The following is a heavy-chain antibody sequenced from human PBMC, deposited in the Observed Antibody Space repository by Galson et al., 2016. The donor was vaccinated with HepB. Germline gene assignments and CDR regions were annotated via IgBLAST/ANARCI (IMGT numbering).Heavy chain of an antibody. CDR1: GFTFSNYG. CDR3: AKERQSGYCSSTDCYGLDY. CDR2: TSNDGSNK. D-gene: IGHD2-2*01. Sequence: SLRLSCAASGFTFSNYGMHWVRQAPGKGLEWVAVTSNDGSNKYYADSVKGRFTISRDNSKNTLYLQMNSLRAEDTAVYYCAKERQSGYCSSTDCYGLDYWGQATLVTVSS. V-gene: IGHV3-30*18. J-gene: IGHJ4*02.